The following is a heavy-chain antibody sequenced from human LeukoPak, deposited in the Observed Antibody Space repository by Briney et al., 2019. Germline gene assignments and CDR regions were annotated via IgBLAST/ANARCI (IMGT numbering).Heavy chain of an antibody. D-gene: IGHD3-22*01. J-gene: IGHJ4*02. Sequence: GGSLRVSCAASGFTFSNYWMHWVRQAPGKGLVWVSRLNNGGSSTNFADSVKGRFTISRDNAKNTLYLQMNSLRAEDTAVYYCARGGRPKNYDSSGIGTYFDYWGQGTLVTVSS. CDR2: LNNGGSST. V-gene: IGHV3-74*01. CDR1: GFTFSNYW. CDR3: ARGGRPKNYDSSGIGTYFDY.